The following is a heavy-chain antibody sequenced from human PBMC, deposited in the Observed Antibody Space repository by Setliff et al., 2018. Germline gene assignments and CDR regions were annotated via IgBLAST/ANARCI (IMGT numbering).Heavy chain of an antibody. D-gene: IGHD3-10*01. CDR2: ISSSGDYV. CDR3: ARDWAFPGSLDF. V-gene: IGHV3-21*01. J-gene: IGHJ4*02. CDR1: GPTFSRYS. Sequence: GGSLRLSCAAPGPTFSRYSMNWVRQAPGKGLEWVSSISSSGDYVYYADSVMGRFTISRDNAKNSLFLQMNSLKAEDTAMYYCARDWAFPGSLDFWGQGTLVTVSS.